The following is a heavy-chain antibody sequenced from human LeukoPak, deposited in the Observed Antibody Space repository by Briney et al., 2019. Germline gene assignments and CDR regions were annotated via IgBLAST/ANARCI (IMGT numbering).Heavy chain of an antibody. CDR3: AIGLRFGGGFDS. CDR2: INHSGST. Sequence: PSETLSLACAVYGGSFSGYYWSWIRQPPGKGLEWIGEINHSGSTNYNPSLKSRVTISVDTSKNQFSLKLSSVTAADTAVYYCAIGLRFGGGFDSWGQGTLLTVSS. J-gene: IGHJ4*02. D-gene: IGHD3-16*01. CDR1: GGSFSGYY. V-gene: IGHV4-34*01.